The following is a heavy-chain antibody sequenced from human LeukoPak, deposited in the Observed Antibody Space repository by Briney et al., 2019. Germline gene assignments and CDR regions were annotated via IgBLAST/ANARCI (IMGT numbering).Heavy chain of an antibody. V-gene: IGHV3-64*01. J-gene: IGHJ4*02. CDR1: GFTFSSYA. D-gene: IGHD3-22*01. CDR3: ARGLKYYYDSSGYYLADY. Sequence: GGSLRLSCAASGFTFSSYAMHWVRQAPGKGLEYVSAISSNGGSTYYANSVKGRFTISRDNSKNTLYLQMGSLRAEDMAVYYCARGLKYYYDSSGYYLADYWSQGTLVTVSS. CDR2: ISSNGGST.